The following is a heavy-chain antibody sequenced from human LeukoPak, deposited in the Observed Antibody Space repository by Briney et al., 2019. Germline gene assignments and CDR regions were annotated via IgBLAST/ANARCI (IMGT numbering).Heavy chain of an antibody. CDR3: VKVAKYYYGSETYYFFEH. V-gene: IGHV3-7*01. D-gene: IGHD3-10*01. Sequence: PGGSLRLSCAASGFTFTTYWMSWVRQLPGKGLGWVANINQDGTEKYYVDSVKGRFTISRDNAKNSLDLQMNSLRVEDTGIYYCVKVAKYYYGSETYYFFEHWGQGTLVTVSS. CDR1: GFTFTTYW. J-gene: IGHJ4*02. CDR2: INQDGTEK.